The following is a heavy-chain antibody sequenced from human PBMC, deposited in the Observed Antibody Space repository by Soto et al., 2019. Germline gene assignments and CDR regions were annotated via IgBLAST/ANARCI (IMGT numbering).Heavy chain of an antibody. CDR2: IYYSGSA. Sequence: SETLSLTCTVSGGSISSYYWSWIRQPPGKGLEWIGYIYYSGSANYNPSLKSRVTISVDTSKNQFSLNLTSVTASDSALYYCARHVFGNVYYYMDVWGKGTTVTVSS. J-gene: IGHJ6*03. V-gene: IGHV4-59*08. CDR1: GGSISSYY. CDR3: ARHVFGNVYYYMDV. D-gene: IGHD3-10*02.